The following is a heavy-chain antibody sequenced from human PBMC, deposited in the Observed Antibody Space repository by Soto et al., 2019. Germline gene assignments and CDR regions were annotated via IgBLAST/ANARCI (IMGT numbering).Heavy chain of an antibody. CDR2: ISGSGGST. Sequence: PXESLRLSFAASGFTFSSYDMNWVRQAPGKGLEWVSAISGSGGSTYYADSVKGRFTISRDNSKNTLYLQMTSLSAEDTAVYYCPKVPITMTVVVYDAFDICGQGTMVTVSS. V-gene: IGHV3-23*01. CDR3: PKVPITMTVVVYDAFDI. CDR1: GFTFSSYD. D-gene: IGHD3-22*01. J-gene: IGHJ3*02.